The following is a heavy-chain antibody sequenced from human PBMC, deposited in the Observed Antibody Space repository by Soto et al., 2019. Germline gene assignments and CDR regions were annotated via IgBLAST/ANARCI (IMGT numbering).Heavy chain of an antibody. V-gene: IGHV5-10-1*01. CDR1: GYSFTSYW. J-gene: IGHJ6*02. CDR2: IDPSDSYT. Sequence: PGESLKISCKGSGYSFTSYWISWVRQMPGKGLEWMGRIDPSDSYTNYSPSFQGHVTISADKSISTAYLQWSSLKASDAAMYYCASLLTTVTTDCYYGIDVWGEGTTVTVYS. CDR3: ASLLTTVTTDCYYGIDV. D-gene: IGHD4-17*01.